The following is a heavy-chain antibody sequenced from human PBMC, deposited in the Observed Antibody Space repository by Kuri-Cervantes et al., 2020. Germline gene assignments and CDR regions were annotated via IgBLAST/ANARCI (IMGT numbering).Heavy chain of an antibody. Sequence: GGCLSLSCAASRFTFSTYSMNWVRQAPGKVMEWVSSISSTSSYIYYADSVKGRFTISRDNAKNSLYLQMSSLRAEDTALYYCARVREQWLWGSYYFDYWGQGTLVTVSS. D-gene: IGHD6-19*01. J-gene: IGHJ4*02. CDR2: ISSTSSYI. V-gene: IGHV3-21*01. CDR1: RFTFSTYS. CDR3: ARVREQWLWGSYYFDY.